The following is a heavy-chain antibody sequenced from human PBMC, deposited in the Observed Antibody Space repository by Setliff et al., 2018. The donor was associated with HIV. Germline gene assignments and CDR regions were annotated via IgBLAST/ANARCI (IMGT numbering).Heavy chain of an antibody. V-gene: IGHV1-69*13. CDR3: ARGDSLLESIVWFDR. D-gene: IGHD1-1*01. CDR1: GGSFSSYG. CDR2: LIPLFGSA. Sequence: GASVKVSCKVSGGSFSSYGFTWVRQAPGQGLEWMGGLIPLFGSANYPQKFQGRVTMTADESTMTVYMELSRLRFEDTAMYYCARGDSLLESIVWFDRWGQGTLVTVSS. J-gene: IGHJ5*02.